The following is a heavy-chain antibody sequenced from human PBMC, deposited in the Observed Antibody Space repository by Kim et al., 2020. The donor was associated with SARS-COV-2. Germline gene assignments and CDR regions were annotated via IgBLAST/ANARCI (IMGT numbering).Heavy chain of an antibody. D-gene: IGHD2-2*02. CDR2: ISASGGST. CDR1: GFTFNSYA. CDR3: AKRGGPSAITPFDY. J-gene: IGHJ4*02. Sequence: GGSLRLSCAASGFTFNSYAMGWVRQAPGKGLEWVSAISASGGSTYYADSVKGRFTISRDKSKRTLFLQMDSLRAEDTALYYCAKRGGPSAITPFDYWGQGTLVIVSS. V-gene: IGHV3-23*01.